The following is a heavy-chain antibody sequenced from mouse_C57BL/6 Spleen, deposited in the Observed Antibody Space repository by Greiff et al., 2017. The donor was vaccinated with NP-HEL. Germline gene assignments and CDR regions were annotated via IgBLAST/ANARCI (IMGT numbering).Heavy chain of an antibody. CDR3: ARGEVLDY. CDR2: INPSSGYT. Sequence: QVQLKESGAELVKPGASVKLSCKASGYTFTSYTMHWVKQRPGQGLEWIGYINPSSGYTKYNQKFKDKATLTADKSSSTAYMQLSSLTSEDSAVYYCARGEVLDYWGQGTTLTVSS. V-gene: IGHV1-4*01. CDR1: GYTFTSYT. D-gene: IGHD2-14*01. J-gene: IGHJ2*01.